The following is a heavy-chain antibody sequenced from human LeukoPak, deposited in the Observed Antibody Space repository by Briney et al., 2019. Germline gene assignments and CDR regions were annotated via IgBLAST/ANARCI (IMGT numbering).Heavy chain of an antibody. J-gene: IGHJ4*02. D-gene: IGHD6-19*01. CDR2: IIPIFGTA. V-gene: IGHV1-69*01. CDR3: ARKAVAGTNSDY. Sequence: ASVKVSCKASGGTFSSYAISWVRQAPGQGLEWMGGIIPIFGTANYAQKFQGRVTITADESTSTAYMELSSLRSEDTAVYYCARKAVAGTNSDYWGQGTLVTVSS. CDR1: GGTFSSYA.